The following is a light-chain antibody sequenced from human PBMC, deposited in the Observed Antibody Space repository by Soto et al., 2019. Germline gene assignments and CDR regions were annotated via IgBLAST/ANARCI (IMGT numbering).Light chain of an antibody. CDR3: MQALHSGYT. CDR2: LGS. CDR1: QSLLDCDGYNY. J-gene: IGKJ2*01. V-gene: IGKV2-28*01. Sequence: DIVMTQSPISLPVTPGEPASISCRSSQSLLDCDGYNYLDWYLQKPGQSPQLLIYLGSNRATGVPDRFSGSGSGTDFTLNISRVEAEDVGVYYCMQALHSGYTFGQGTKLEIK.